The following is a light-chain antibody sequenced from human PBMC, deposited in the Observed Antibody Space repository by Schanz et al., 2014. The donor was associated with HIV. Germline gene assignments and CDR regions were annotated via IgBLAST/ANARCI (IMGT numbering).Light chain of an antibody. J-gene: IGLJ3*02. CDR3: SSYAGSNTWV. V-gene: IGLV2-14*01. Sequence: QSALTQPASVSGSPGQSITISCTGSSSDVGGYNYVSWYQQHPGKAPKLMIYDVKNRPSGVSNRFSGSKSGNTASLTISGLQAEDEADYYCSSYAGSNTWVFGGGTKVTVL. CDR2: DVK. CDR1: SSDVGGYNY.